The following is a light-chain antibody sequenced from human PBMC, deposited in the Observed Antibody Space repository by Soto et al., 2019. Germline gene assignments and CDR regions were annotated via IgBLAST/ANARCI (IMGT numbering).Light chain of an antibody. CDR3: QKYDNYPLT. V-gene: IGKV1-39*01. Sequence: DRQLHQSPSSLSASVGDRLPVTCRASQTINDYLTWFQRRTGKAPKVIIYGASTLQSGVPERFSGSASGTELTLTISSLQPDDFATYYCQKYDNYPLTCGGGTKVDIK. CDR2: GAS. J-gene: IGKJ4*01. CDR1: QTINDY.